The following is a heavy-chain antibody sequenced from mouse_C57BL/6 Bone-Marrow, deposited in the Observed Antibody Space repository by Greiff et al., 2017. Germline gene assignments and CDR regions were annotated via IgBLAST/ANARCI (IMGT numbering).Heavy chain of an antibody. CDR2: ISSGGSYT. J-gene: IGHJ2*01. CDR1: GFTFSSYG. CDR3: AGRNWSIFDY. D-gene: IGHD4-1*01. Sequence: DVQLVESGGDLVKPGGSLKLSCAASGFTFSSYGMSWVRQTPDKRLEWVATISSGGSYTYYPDSVKGRFTISRDNAKNTLYLQMSSLKSEDTAMYYCAGRNWSIFDYWGQGTTLTVSS. V-gene: IGHV5-6*01.